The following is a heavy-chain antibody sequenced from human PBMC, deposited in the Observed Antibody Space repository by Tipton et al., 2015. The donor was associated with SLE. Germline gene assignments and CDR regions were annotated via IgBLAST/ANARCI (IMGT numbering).Heavy chain of an antibody. Sequence: TLSLTCIVSGSSIDGGYHWGWIRQPPGKGLEWIANIHHSGRTYYNPSLKSRITISVDTSKSQFSLKLSSMTAADTAVYYCARDSTSGWHDYWGQGTLVTVSS. V-gene: IGHV4-38-2*02. CDR1: GSSIDGGYH. J-gene: IGHJ4*02. CDR3: ARDSTSGWHDY. D-gene: IGHD6-25*01. CDR2: IHHSGRT.